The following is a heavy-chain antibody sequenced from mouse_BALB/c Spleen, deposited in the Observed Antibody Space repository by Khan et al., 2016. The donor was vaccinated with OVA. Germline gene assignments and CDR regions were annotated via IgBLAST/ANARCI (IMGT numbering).Heavy chain of an antibody. J-gene: IGHJ2*01. D-gene: IGHD1-3*01. V-gene: IGHV2-9*02. CDR1: GFSLTSYG. CDR3: ARLEDI. CDR2: IWAGGSS. Sequence: QVQLKESGPGLVAPSQSLSITCTASGFSLTSYGVHWVRQPPGKGLEWLGVIWAGGSSNYNSALMSRQSISKDNFKNQVILKMNSLQTDDTAIYYCARLEDIWGQGTTLTVSS.